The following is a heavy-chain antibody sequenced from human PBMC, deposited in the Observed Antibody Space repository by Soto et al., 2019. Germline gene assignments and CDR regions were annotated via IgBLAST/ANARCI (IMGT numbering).Heavy chain of an antibody. J-gene: IGHJ4*02. CDR2: ISYDGSNK. V-gene: IGHV3-30-3*01. CDR1: GFTFSSYA. Sequence: VQLVESGGGVVQPGRSLRLSCAASGFTFSSYAMHWVRQAPGKGLEWVAVISYDGSNKYYADSVKGRFTISRDNSKNTLYLQMNSLRAEDTAVYYCARSRGEVVVAATFDYWGQGTLVTVSS. CDR3: ARSRGEVVVAATFDY. D-gene: IGHD2-15*01.